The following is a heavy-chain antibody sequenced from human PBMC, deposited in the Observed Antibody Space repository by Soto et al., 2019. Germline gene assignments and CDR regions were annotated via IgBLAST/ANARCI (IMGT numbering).Heavy chain of an antibody. CDR2: IIPILGMA. CDR1: GGTFSSYT. J-gene: IGHJ6*02. CDR3: ASWANDYGDYLGEYYYGMDV. D-gene: IGHD4-17*01. Sequence: SVKVSCKASGGTFSSYTISWVRQAPGQGLEWMGRIIPILGMANYAQKFQGRVTITADKSTSTAYMELRSLRSEDTAVYYCASWANDYGDYLGEYYYGMDVWGQGTTVTVSS. V-gene: IGHV1-69*02.